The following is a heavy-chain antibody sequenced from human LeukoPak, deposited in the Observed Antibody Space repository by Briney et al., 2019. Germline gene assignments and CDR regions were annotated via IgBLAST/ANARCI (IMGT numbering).Heavy chain of an antibody. D-gene: IGHD3-22*01. Sequence: GGSLRLSCAASGFTFSSYAMSWVRQAPGKGLEWVSAISGSGGSTYYADSVKVRFSIARDNSKNTLYLQRHSTRAGATSVYYCAKEYYYDSFDYWGQGPVVPVSS. V-gene: IGHV3-23*01. CDR2: ISGSGGST. CDR1: GFTFSSYA. J-gene: IGHJ4*02. CDR3: AKEYYYDSFDY.